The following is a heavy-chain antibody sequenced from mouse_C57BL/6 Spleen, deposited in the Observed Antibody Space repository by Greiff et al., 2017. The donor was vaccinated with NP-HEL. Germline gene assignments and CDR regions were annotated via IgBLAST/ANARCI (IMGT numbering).Heavy chain of an antibody. D-gene: IGHD2-4*01. CDR2: IYPGSGST. J-gene: IGHJ2*01. Sequence: QLPGAELVKPGASVKMSCRASGYTFTRYWITWVKQRPGQGLEWIGDIYPGSGSTNYHEKFKSKATLPVDTSSNTAYMQLSSLTSEDSAVYYCARWDYPLFDYWGQGTTLTVSS. CDR1: GYTFTRYW. CDR3: ARWDYPLFDY. V-gene: IGHV1-55*01.